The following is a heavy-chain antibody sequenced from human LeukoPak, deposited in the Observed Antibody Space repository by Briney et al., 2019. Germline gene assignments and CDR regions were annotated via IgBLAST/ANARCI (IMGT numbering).Heavy chain of an antibody. D-gene: IGHD3-10*01. J-gene: IGHJ5*02. CDR2: IYHSGST. CDR1: GYSISSGYY. Sequence: SETLSLTCTVSGYSISSGYYWGWIRQPPGKGLEWIGSIYHSGSTYYNPSLKSRVTISVDTSKNQFSLKLSSVTAAATAVYYCAGVRYYFGSGSYQWFGPWGQGTLVTVSS. CDR3: AGVRYYFGSGSYQWFGP. V-gene: IGHV4-38-2*02.